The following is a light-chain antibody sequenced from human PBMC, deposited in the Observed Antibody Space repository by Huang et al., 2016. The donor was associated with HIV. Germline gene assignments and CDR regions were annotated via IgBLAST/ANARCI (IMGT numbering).Light chain of an antibody. CDR1: QDIDAY. Sequence: DIQMTQSPSSLSASIGDRITISCRASQDIDAYLAWYQHKPGKVPNLLIYAASTLQSGVPSRFSGSGSGTNVALTIGSLQPEDVGSYYCQKYSDVPRTFGHGTKVEIK. V-gene: IGKV1-27*01. J-gene: IGKJ1*01. CDR3: QKYSDVPRT. CDR2: AAS.